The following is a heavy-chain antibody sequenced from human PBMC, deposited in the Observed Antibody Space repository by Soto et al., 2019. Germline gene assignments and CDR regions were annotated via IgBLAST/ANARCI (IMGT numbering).Heavy chain of an antibody. CDR2: ISDSGGST. D-gene: IGHD6-6*01. CDR3: ASSAARRTYGMDV. V-gene: IGHV3-23*01. CDR1: GFTFSSYA. Sequence: PGGSLRLSCAASGFTFSSYAMSWVRQAPGKGLEWVSVISDSGGSTYYADSVKGRFTISRDNSKNTLYLQMNSLRAEDTAVYYCASSAARRTYGMDVWGQGTTVTVSS. J-gene: IGHJ6*02.